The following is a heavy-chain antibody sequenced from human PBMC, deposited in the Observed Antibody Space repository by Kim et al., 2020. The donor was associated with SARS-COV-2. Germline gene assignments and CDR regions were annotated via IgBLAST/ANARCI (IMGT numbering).Heavy chain of an antibody. D-gene: IGHD2-21*02. CDR3: ARMVTGFLGGFAY. CDR2: TYYKSKWIH. Sequence: SQTLSLTCDISGDSVSNNRASWNWIRQSPSRGLEWLGRTYYKSKWIHNYAVSVEGRITIDPDTANNRFSLQLSSVTPDDTAVYFCARMVTGFLGGFAYWSQGSLVAVSA. V-gene: IGHV6-1*01. J-gene: IGHJ4*02. CDR1: GDSVSNNRAS.